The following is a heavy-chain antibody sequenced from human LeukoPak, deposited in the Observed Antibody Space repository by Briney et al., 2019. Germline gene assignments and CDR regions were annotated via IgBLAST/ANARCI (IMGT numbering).Heavy chain of an antibody. CDR2: ISDNGGST. D-gene: IGHD2-21*02. CDR1: GFTFSNSA. V-gene: IGHV3-23*01. Sequence: GGSLRLSCAASGFTFSNSAMNWVRQAPGKGLEWVSTISDNGGSTYYADSVKGRFTISRDNSKNTLYLQMISLRAEDTAVYYCAKIWVVTPSVSAYWGQGTLVTVSS. J-gene: IGHJ4*02. CDR3: AKIWVVTPSVSAY.